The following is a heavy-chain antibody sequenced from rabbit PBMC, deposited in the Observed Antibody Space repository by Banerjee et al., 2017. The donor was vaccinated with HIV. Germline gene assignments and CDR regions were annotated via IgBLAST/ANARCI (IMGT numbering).Heavy chain of an antibody. D-gene: IGHD4-1*01. CDR3: ARDLAGVIGWNFDL. CDR2: INTNSGNT. J-gene: IGHJ4*01. CDR1: GFDFNINA. V-gene: IGHV1S45*01. Sequence: QQRLEESGGGLVKPGGTLTLTCKASGFDFNINAMCWVRQAPGKGLELIACINTNSGNTFYASWAKCRFTISRTSSTTVTLQMTSLTAADTATYFCARDLAGVIGWNFDLWGPGTLVTVS.